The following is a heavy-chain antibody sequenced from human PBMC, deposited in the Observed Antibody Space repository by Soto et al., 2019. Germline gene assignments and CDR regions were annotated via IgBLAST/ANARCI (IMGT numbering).Heavy chain of an antibody. CDR3: ARDPVATMVLVAFDI. Sequence: PGGSLILSCAASGFTFSSYGMHWVRQAPGKGLEWVAVIWYDGSNKYYADSVKGRFTISRDNSKNTLYLQMNSLRAEDTAVYYCARDPVATMVLVAFDIWGQGTMVTVSS. V-gene: IGHV3-33*01. CDR2: IWYDGSNK. CDR1: GFTFSSYG. D-gene: IGHD5-12*01. J-gene: IGHJ3*02.